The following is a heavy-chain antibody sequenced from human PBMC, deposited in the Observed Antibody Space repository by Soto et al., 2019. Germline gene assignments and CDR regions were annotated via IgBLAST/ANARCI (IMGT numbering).Heavy chain of an antibody. CDR3: ATARGANYYYYYGMDV. J-gene: IGHJ6*02. Sequence: QVQLVESGGGVVQPGRSLRLSCAASGFTFSSYGMHWVRQAPGKGLEWVAVISYDGSNKYYADSVKGRFTISRDNSKNTLYRQMNRLSAEDTAVYYCATARGANYYYYYGMDVWGQGTTVTVSS. V-gene: IGHV3-30*03. CDR1: GFTFSSYG. D-gene: IGHD6-6*01. CDR2: ISYDGSNK.